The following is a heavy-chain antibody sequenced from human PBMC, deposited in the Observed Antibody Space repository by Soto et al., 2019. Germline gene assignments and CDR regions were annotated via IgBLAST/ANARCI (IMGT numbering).Heavy chain of an antibody. Sequence: EVQLVESGGGLVQPGGSLRLSYAASGFTFSSYAMHWVRQAPGKGLEYVSAISSNGGSTYYANSVKGRFTISRDNSKNTLYLQMGSLRAEDMAVYYCARDRYNWNYGSFDYWGQGTLVTVSS. V-gene: IGHV3-64*01. CDR1: GFTFSSYA. CDR2: ISSNGGST. J-gene: IGHJ4*02. CDR3: ARDRYNWNYGSFDY. D-gene: IGHD1-7*01.